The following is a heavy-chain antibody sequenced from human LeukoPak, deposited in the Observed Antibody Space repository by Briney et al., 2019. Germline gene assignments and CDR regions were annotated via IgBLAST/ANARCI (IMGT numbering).Heavy chain of an antibody. CDR1: GGSISSYY. CDR2: INHSGST. Sequence: SETLSLTCTVSGGSISSYYWSWIRQPPGKGLEWIGEINHSGSTNYNPSLKSRVTISVDTSKNQFSLKLSSVTAADTAVYYCARILYCSGGSCYSRFDPWGQGTLVTVSS. CDR3: ARILYCSGGSCYSRFDP. J-gene: IGHJ5*02. D-gene: IGHD2-15*01. V-gene: IGHV4-34*01.